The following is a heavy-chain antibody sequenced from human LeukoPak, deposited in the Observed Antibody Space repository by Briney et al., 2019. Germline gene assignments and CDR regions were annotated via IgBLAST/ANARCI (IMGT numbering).Heavy chain of an antibody. V-gene: IGHV3-15*01. J-gene: IGHJ4*02. CDR2: IIRKTDGGTT. CDR3: ATNSGNYPALTKYFDC. D-gene: IGHD1-26*01. Sequence: PGGSLRLSCAASGFTFSNAWMSWVRQAPGKGLEWVGRIIRKTDGGTTDYAAPVEGRFTISRDDSKNTLYLQMNSLKTEDSAVYYCATNSGNYPALTKYFDCWGQGSLVTVSS. CDR1: GFTFSNAW.